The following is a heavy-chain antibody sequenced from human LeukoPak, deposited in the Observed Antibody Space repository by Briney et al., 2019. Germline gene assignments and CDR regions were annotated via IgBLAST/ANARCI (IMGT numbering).Heavy chain of an antibody. D-gene: IGHD3-22*01. J-gene: IGHJ3*02. CDR1: GYTFTSYG. CDR3: AREVMLYYYDSSGYSPFDAFDI. V-gene: IGHV1-18*01. Sequence: ASVKVSCKASGYTFTSYGISWVRQAPGQGLEWMGWISAYNGNTNYAQKLQGGVTMTTDTSTSTAYMELRSLRSDDTAVYYCAREVMLYYYDSSGYSPFDAFDIWGQGTMVTVSS. CDR2: ISAYNGNT.